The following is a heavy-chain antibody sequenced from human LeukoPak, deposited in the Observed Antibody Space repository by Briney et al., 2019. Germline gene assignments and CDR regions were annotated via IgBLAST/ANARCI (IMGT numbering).Heavy chain of an antibody. V-gene: IGHV4-61*01. D-gene: IGHD6-13*01. CDR1: SGSVNSGSYY. J-gene: IGHJ2*01. CDR3: ARAPPSSSSWYGAYWYFDL. Sequence: SESLSLTCTVSSGSVNSGSYYWNWIRQPPGKGLEWIGYIYYSGSTNYNPSLKSRVTISVDTSKNQFSLKLSSVTAADTAVYYCARAPPSSSSWYGAYWYFDLWGRGTLVTVSS. CDR2: IYYSGST.